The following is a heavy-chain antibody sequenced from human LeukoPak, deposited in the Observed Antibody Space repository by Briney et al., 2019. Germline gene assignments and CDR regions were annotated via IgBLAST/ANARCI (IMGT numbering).Heavy chain of an antibody. J-gene: IGHJ6*03. CDR2: IRSKVYGETT. Sequence: GGSLRLSCTASGFTFGDYAMSWFRQAPGKGLEWVSFIRSKVYGETTNYAASVQGRFTISRDNAKNSLYLQMNSLRAEDTAVYYCARVGPWVNPDYYYYYMDVWGKGTTVTVSS. D-gene: IGHD1-14*01. V-gene: IGHV3-49*03. CDR1: GFTFGDYA. CDR3: ARVGPWVNPDYYYYYMDV.